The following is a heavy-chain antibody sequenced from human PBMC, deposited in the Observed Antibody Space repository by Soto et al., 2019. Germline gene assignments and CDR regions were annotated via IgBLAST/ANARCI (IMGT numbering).Heavy chain of an antibody. CDR3: VRGILTGYYSPSPYYGMDV. V-gene: IGHV1-69*13. CDR2: IIPIFGTA. CDR1: GGTFSSYA. D-gene: IGHD3-9*01. Sequence: GASVKVSCKASGGTFSSYAISWVRQAPGQGLEWMGGIIPIFGTANYAQKFQGRVTITADESTSTAYMELSSLRSEDTAVYYCVRGILTGYYSPSPYYGMDVWGQGTTVTVSS. J-gene: IGHJ6*02.